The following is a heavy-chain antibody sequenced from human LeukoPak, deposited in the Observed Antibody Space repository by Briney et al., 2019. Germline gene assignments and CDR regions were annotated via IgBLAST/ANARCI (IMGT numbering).Heavy chain of an antibody. D-gene: IGHD6-19*01. CDR3: ARAWGSDYSSEREFDY. Sequence: VASVKVSCEASGYTFTSYAMHWVRQAPGQRLEWMGWINAGNGNTKYSQKFQGRVTITRDTSASTAYMELSSLRSEDTAVYYCARAWGSDYSSEREFDYWGQGTLVTVSS. V-gene: IGHV1-3*01. CDR1: GYTFTSYA. J-gene: IGHJ4*02. CDR2: INAGNGNT.